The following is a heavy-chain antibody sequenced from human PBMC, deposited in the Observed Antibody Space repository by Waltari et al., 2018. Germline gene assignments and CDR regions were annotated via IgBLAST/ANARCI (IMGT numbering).Heavy chain of an antibody. Sequence: EVQLVESGGGLVQPGGSLRLSCVASGFTFRDPWMSWVRQAPGKGLEWVANMKQDGSEKYYVDSVKGRFTISRDNAKNSLYLQMNSLRVEDTAIYYCARDHWGPGDYWGQGTLVTVS. V-gene: IGHV3-7*01. CDR2: MKQDGSEK. D-gene: IGHD3-16*01. CDR3: ARDHWGPGDY. CDR1: GFTFRDPW. J-gene: IGHJ4*02.